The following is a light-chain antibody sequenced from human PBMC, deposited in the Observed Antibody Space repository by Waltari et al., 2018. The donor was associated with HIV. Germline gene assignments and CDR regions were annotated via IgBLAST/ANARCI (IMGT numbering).Light chain of an antibody. Sequence: QSELTQPPSVSGTPGQRVTISCSGSSSNIGSNSVYWYQQLPGTAPKLLISRNNRRPSGGPYRLSCSKSGSSASLAISGLRAEDEADYFCAASDDSLSGWLFGGGTKLTVL. J-gene: IGLJ3*02. CDR2: RNN. CDR3: AASDDSLSGWL. V-gene: IGLV1-47*01. CDR1: SSNIGSNS.